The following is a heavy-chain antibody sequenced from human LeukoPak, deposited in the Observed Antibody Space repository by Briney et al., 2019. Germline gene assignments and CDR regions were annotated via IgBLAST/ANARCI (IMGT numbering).Heavy chain of an antibody. V-gene: IGHV3-53*01. CDR1: GFTVSSNY. D-gene: IGHD6-6*01. CDR2: IYSGGNT. Sequence: PGGSLRLSCAASGFTVSSNYLSWVRQAPWKGLEWVSVIYSGGNTYYADSVKGRFTISRDNSKNSLYLQMNSLRAEDTAVYYCARAWGPGIAARVLDYYMDVWGKGTTVTVSS. CDR3: ARAWGPGIAARVLDYYMDV. J-gene: IGHJ6*03.